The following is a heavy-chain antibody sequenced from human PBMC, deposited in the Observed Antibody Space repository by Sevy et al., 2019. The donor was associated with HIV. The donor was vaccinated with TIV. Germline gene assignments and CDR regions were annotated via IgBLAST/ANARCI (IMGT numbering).Heavy chain of an antibody. Sequence: SETLSLTCAVHDGSFSGYYWNWIRQLPGKGLEWIGEINESGITYYNPSLKSRVTISVETPKKQFLRKLNSVTAADKAVYFCARSPPVVVVPGAPSWFDPWGQGTLVTVSS. CDR3: ARSPPVVVVPGAPSWFDP. CDR1: DGSFSGYY. V-gene: IGHV4-34*01. J-gene: IGHJ5*02. CDR2: INESGIT. D-gene: IGHD2-2*01.